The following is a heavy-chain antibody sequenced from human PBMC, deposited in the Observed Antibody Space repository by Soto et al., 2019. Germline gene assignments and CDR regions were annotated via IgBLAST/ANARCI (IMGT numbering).Heavy chain of an antibody. CDR3: VQAVRGAVVTLWSDP. CDR1: GGTFSSYA. CDR2: IVPIFGTA. V-gene: IGHV1-69*13. D-gene: IGHD2-15*01. Sequence: SVKGSCKASGGTFSSYAISWVLQAPGQGLEWMGGIVPIFGTANYAQKVQGRVTITADDSTSTAYMELRSLRAEGTAVYYCVQAVRGAVVTLWSDPWGPGTLVTVSS. J-gene: IGHJ5*02.